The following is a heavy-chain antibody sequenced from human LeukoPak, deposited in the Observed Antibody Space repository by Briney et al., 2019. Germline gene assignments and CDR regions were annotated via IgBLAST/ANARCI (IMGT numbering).Heavy chain of an antibody. J-gene: IGHJ4*02. D-gene: IGHD6-19*01. Sequence: PSETLSLTCTVPGGSISSYYWSWIRQPPGKGLEWIGYIYYSGSTNYNPSLKSRVTISVDTSKNQFSLKLSSVTAADTAVYYCARHKAVAGTHFDYWGQGTLVTVSS. CDR2: IYYSGST. CDR1: GGSISSYY. V-gene: IGHV4-59*08. CDR3: ARHKAVAGTHFDY.